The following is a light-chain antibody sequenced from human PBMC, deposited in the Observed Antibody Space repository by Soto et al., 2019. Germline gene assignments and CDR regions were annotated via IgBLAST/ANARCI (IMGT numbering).Light chain of an antibody. CDR3: QQYNSYPVT. Sequence: DIQITQSPPTLSASVGDRVTITCRAGQSISSWLAWYQQKQGKAPKLLIYDASSLESGVPSRFSGSGSGTEFTLTISSLQPDDFATYYCQQYNSYPVTFGQGTKVDI. V-gene: IGKV1-5*01. J-gene: IGKJ1*01. CDR2: DAS. CDR1: QSISSW.